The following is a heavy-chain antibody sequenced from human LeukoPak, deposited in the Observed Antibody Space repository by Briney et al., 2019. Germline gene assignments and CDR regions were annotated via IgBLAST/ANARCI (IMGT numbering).Heavy chain of an antibody. Sequence: AGGSLRLSCAVSGFSVTNNYMSWVRQAPGKGLEWVSVFYVGGATYYADSVKRRSTISRHNSDNTLYLQMKSLRADDTAVYYCARGDGYNFFDYWGQGTLVTVSS. V-gene: IGHV3-53*01. CDR2: FYVGGAT. CDR1: GFSVTNNY. J-gene: IGHJ4*02. CDR3: ARGDGYNFFDY. D-gene: IGHD5-24*01.